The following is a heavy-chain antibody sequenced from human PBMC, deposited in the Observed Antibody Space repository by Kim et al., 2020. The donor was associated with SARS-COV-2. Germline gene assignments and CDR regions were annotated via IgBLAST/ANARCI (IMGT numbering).Heavy chain of an antibody. J-gene: IGHJ4*02. CDR1: GYSFTTYY. D-gene: IGHD6-6*01. CDR2: SNPSDGHT. CDR3: ARDSSSSGNYFDY. V-gene: IGHV1-46*01. Sequence: ASVKVSCKASGYSFTTYYMNWVRQAPGQGLEWMGMSNPSDGHTKYAQKFQGRVTMTRDTSTSTFYMELSSLRSEDTAVYYCARDSSSSGNYFDYWCQGTL.